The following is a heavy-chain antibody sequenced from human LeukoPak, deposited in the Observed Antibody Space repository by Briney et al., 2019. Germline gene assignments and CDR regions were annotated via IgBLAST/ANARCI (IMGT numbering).Heavy chain of an antibody. CDR2: ISSSSSYI. Sequence: GGSLRLSCAASGFTFSSYSMNWVRQAPGKGLEWVSSISSSSSYIYYADSVKGRFTISRDNAKNSLYLQMNSLRAEDTAVYYCARGGVGPDAFDIWGQGTMVTVSS. CDR1: GFTFSSYS. J-gene: IGHJ3*02. D-gene: IGHD1-26*01. V-gene: IGHV3-21*01. CDR3: ARGGVGPDAFDI.